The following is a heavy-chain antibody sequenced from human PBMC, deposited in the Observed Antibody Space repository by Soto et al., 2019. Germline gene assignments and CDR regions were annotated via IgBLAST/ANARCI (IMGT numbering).Heavy chain of an antibody. Sequence: GGSLRLSCAASGFTFSSYAMSWVRQAPGKGLEWVSAVSSSGGSAYYADSVKGRFTISRDNSKNTLFLQMTSLRAEDTALYYCAKDHWGSYSGQGTLVTVSS. J-gene: IGHJ4*02. CDR1: GFTFSSYA. D-gene: IGHD3-16*01. CDR3: AKDHWGSY. CDR2: VSSSGGSA. V-gene: IGHV3-23*01.